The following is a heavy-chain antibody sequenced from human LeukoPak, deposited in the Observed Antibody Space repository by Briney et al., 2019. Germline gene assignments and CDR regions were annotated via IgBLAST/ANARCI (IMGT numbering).Heavy chain of an antibody. CDR1: GFTFSSHV. Sequence: GGSLRLSCAASGFTFSSHVMSWVRQAPGKGLEWVSAIGGSGGSTYYADSVKGRFTISRDNSKNTRHLQMNSLRAEDTAVYYCAKGGKYYGMDVWGQGTTVTVSS. CDR3: AKGGKYYGMDV. J-gene: IGHJ6*02. D-gene: IGHD5-12*01. V-gene: IGHV3-23*01. CDR2: IGGSGGST.